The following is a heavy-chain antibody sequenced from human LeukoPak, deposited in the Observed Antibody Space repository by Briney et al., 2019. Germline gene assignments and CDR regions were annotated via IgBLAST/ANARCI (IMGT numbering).Heavy chain of an antibody. CDR2: ISAYNGNT. J-gene: IGHJ4*02. D-gene: IGHD1-26*01. V-gene: IGHV1-18*04. CDR1: GYTFTGYY. CDR3: ARASPPYSGSFREGFDY. Sequence: GASVKVSCKASGYTFTGYYIRWVRQAPGQGLEWMGWISAYNGNTNYAQKLQGRVTMTTDTSTSTAYMELRSLRSDDTAVYYCARASPPYSGSFREGFDYWGQGTLVTVSS.